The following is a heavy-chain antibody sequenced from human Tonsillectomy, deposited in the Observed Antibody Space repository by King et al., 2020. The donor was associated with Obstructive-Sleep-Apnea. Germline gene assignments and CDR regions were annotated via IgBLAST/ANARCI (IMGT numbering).Heavy chain of an antibody. J-gene: IGHJ6*02. D-gene: IGHD3/OR15-3a*01. CDR2: IWVVGSKK. CDR1: GFTFNSFG. CDR3: ARDSPLRTGNYYGMDV. V-gene: IGHV3-33*01. Sequence: VQLVESGGGVVQPGRFLRLSCAASGFTFNSFGMDWGRQAPRKWMEWVSLIWVVGSKKYYADSLKGRFTISRDNSKNTLYLQMNSLRAEDTAVYYCARDSPLRTGNYYGMDVWGQGTTVTVSS.